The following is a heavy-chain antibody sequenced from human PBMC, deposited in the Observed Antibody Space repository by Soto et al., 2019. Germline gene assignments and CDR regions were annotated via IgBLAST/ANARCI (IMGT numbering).Heavy chain of an antibody. CDR1: GFTFDDYA. V-gene: IGHV3-9*01. J-gene: IGHJ3*02. CDR2: ISWNSGII. Sequence: EVQLVESGGGLVQPGRSLSLSCAASGFTFDDYAMHWVRQAPGKGLEGVSGISWNSGIIGYADSVKGRFTISRDNAKNSLYLQMNSLRAEDTALYYCAKDIDASFITGTTGIAFDIWGQGTMVTVSS. D-gene: IGHD1-20*01. CDR3: AKDIDASFITGTTGIAFDI.